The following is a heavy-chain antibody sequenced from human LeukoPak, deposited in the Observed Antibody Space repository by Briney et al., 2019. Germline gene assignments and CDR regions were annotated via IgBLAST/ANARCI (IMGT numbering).Heavy chain of an antibody. V-gene: IGHV3-30-3*01. D-gene: IGHD1-26*01. CDR3: ATGVGATGPQDIH. Sequence: GGSLRLSCAASGFTFSSYAMHWVRQAPGKGLEWVAVISYDGSNKYYADSVKGRFTISRDNSKNTLYLQMNSLRAEDTAVYYCATGVGATGPQDIHWGQGTLVTVSS. CDR1: GFTFSSYA. J-gene: IGHJ4*02. CDR2: ISYDGSNK.